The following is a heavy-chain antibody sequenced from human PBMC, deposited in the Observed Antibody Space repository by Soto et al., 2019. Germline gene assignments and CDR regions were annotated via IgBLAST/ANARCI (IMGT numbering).Heavy chain of an antibody. Sequence: SETLSLTCAVSGGSIISGGYSWSWIRQPPGKGLEWIGYIYSGTTHYNPSLESRVTIAMDRSKNQVSLSLKSVTAADTAVYYCAREDSGAFFDFWGQGTLVTVS. V-gene: IGHV4-30-2*01. CDR2: IYSGTT. D-gene: IGHD2-15*01. J-gene: IGHJ4*02. CDR3: AREDSGAFFDF. CDR1: GGSIISGGYS.